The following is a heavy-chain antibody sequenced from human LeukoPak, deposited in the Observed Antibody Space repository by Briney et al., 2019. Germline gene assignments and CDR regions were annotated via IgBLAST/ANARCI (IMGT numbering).Heavy chain of an antibody. V-gene: IGHV4-4*07. J-gene: IGHJ4*02. CDR3: VRDRGEFSYSHDY. Sequence: PSETLSLTCTVSGGSISSFYWSWIRQPAGKGLEWIGRIYTSGSTNYNPSLKSRVTMSLDTSENQFSLKLSSVTSADTAVYYCVRDRGEFSYSHDYWGQGTLVTVSS. CDR1: GGSISSFY. CDR2: IYTSGST. D-gene: IGHD1-26*01.